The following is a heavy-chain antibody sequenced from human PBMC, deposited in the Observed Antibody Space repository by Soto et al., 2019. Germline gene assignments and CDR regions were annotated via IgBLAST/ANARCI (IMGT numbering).Heavy chain of an antibody. V-gene: IGHV3-43*01. CDR3: AKDIAASGWYSLDY. CDR1: GFTFDDYT. CDR2: ISWDGGST. J-gene: IGHJ4*02. D-gene: IGHD6-19*01. Sequence: EVQLVESGGVVVQPGGSLRLSCAASGFTFDDYTMHWVRQAPGKGLEWVSLISWDGGSTYYADSVKGRFTISRDNSKNSLYLQMNSLSTEDTALYYCAKDIAASGWYSLDYWGQGTLVTVSS.